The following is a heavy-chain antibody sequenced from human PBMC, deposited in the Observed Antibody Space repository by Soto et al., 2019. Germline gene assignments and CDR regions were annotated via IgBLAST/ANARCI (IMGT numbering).Heavy chain of an antibody. J-gene: IGHJ3*02. CDR3: ARGARWLLLGAFDI. V-gene: IGHV3-30-3*01. Sequence: GGSLRLSCAASGFSFSNYAIHWVRQAPGKGLEWVAVISYDGSNKYYTDSVKGRFTISRDNSKNTLYLQMNSLRAEDTAVYYCARGARWLLLGAFDIWDQGAMVTVSS. CDR1: GFSFSNYA. CDR2: ISYDGSNK. D-gene: IGHD3-22*01.